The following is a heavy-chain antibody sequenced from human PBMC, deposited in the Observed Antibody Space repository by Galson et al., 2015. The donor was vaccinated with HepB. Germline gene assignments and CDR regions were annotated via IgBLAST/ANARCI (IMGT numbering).Heavy chain of an antibody. CDR3: ALTPRFGGVIVMGSDAFDI. J-gene: IGHJ3*02. D-gene: IGHD3-16*02. CDR1: GSTFTSYD. Sequence: SVKVSCKASGSTFTSYDINWVRQATGQGLEWMGWMNPNSGNTGYAQKFQGRVTMTRNTSISTAYMELSSLRSEDTAVYYCALTPRFGGVIVMGSDAFDIWGQGTMVTVSS. CDR2: MNPNSGNT. V-gene: IGHV1-8*01.